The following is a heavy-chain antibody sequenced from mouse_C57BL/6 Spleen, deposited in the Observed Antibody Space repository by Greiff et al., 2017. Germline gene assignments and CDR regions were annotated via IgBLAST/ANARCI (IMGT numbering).Heavy chain of an antibody. CDR2: IYPGDGDT. Sequence: VQVVESGPELVKPGASVKISCKASGYAFSSSWMNWVKQRPGKGLEWIGRIYPGDGDTNYNGKFKGKAALTADKSSSTAYMQLSSLTSEDSAVYFCATPYYFDYWGQGTTLTVSS. CDR1: GYAFSSSW. J-gene: IGHJ2*01. CDR3: ATPYYFDY. V-gene: IGHV1-82*01.